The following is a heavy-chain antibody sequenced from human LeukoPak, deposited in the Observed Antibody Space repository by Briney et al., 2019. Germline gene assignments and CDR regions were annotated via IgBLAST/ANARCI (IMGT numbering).Heavy chain of an antibody. CDR3: AEVRSRAYDI. D-gene: IGHD3-10*01. V-gene: IGHV3-48*02. CDR2: ISSSSSSI. J-gene: IGHJ3*02. CDR1: GFTFSSYT. Sequence: GGSLRLSCAASGFTFSSYTMSWVRQAPGKGLEWISSISSSSSSIYYADSVKGRFTISRDNAENSLYLQMNSLRDEDTAVYYCAEVRSRAYDIWGQGTLVTISS.